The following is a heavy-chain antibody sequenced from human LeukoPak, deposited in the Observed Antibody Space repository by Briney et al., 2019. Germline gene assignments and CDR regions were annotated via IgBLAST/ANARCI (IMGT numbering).Heavy chain of an antibody. CDR3: ARLRPGIYGMDV. CDR1: GGSISSSSYY. Sequence: SETLSLTCTVSGGSISSSSYYWGWIRQPPGEGLEWIGSIYYSGSTYYNPSLKSRVTISVDTSKNQFSLKLSSVTAADTAVYYCARLRPGIYGMDVWGQGTTVTVSS. J-gene: IGHJ6*02. V-gene: IGHV4-39*01. CDR2: IYYSGST.